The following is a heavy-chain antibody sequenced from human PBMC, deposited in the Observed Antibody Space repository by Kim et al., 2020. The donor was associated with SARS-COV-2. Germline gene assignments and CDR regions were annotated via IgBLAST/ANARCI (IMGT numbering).Heavy chain of an antibody. CDR2: ISGNSGTT. J-gene: IGHJ4*02. Sequence: GGSLRLSCAASGFTFSSYAMSWVRQAPGKGLEWVSAISGNSGTTYYADSVRGRFTISRDNVKNTLYLQMNSLRAEDTAVYYCANDHDSNTWYPTYFDYWGQGTLVTVSS. CDR3: ANDHDSNTWYPTYFDY. V-gene: IGHV3-23*01. CDR1: GFTFSSYA. D-gene: IGHD6-13*01.